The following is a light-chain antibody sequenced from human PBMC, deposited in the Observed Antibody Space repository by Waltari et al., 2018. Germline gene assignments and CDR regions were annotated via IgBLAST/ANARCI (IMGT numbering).Light chain of an antibody. J-gene: IGKJ1*01. CDR2: KVF. CDR1: QSLVHSDGKTY. V-gene: IGKV2-30*02. Sequence: DVVMTQSPLSLPVTLPPPPTLSSRPSQSLVHSDGKTYLNWFHQRPGQSPRRLIYKVFNRESGVPDRFSGSGSGTDFTLKISRVEAEDVGTYYCMQATQWPLTFGQGTKVEIK. CDR3: MQATQWPLT.